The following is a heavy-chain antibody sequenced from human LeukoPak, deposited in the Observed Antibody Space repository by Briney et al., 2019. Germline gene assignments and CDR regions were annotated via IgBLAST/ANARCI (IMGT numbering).Heavy chain of an antibody. D-gene: IGHD1-1*01. CDR2: FLAAGGGT. J-gene: IGHJ2*01. CDR3: VKEPKLSDWFFDL. V-gene: IGHV3-23*01. CDR1: GFTFSNYA. Sequence: GGSLRLSCAASGFTFSNYAMSWVRQAPGKGLEWVSAFLAAGGGTFYADSVKGRFTISRDNSKNTLYLQMNNLRDDDTAVYCCVKEPKLSDWFFDLWGRGTLVTVSS.